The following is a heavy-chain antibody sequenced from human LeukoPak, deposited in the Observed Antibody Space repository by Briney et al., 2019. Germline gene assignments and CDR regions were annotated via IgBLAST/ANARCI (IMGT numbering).Heavy chain of an antibody. D-gene: IGHD1-26*01. Sequence: GGSLRLSCAASGFSFSNYAMSWVRRAPGKGLEWVSVISGSGGSTYYADSVKGRFTISRDNSKNTLYLQMNSLRAEDTAVYYCAKNSGSYDLHYWGQGTLVTVSS. V-gene: IGHV3-23*01. CDR3: AKNSGSYDLHY. CDR1: GFSFSNYA. J-gene: IGHJ4*02. CDR2: ISGSGGST.